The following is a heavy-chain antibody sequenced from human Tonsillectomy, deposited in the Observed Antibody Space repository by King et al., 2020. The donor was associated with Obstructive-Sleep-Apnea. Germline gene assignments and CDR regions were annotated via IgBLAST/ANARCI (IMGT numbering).Heavy chain of an antibody. CDR2: IYHSGST. J-gene: IGHJ4*02. V-gene: IGHV4-38-2*02. CDR1: GYSISSGFY. Sequence: QLQESGPGLVKPSETLSLTCTVSGYSISSGFYWGWIRQPPGKGLEWIGSIYHSGSTYYNPSLRSRVTISVDTSKNQFSLKLRSVTAADTAVYYCARDPNSCGGSCYFDYWGQGTLVVVSS. D-gene: IGHD2-15*01. CDR3: ARDPNSCGGSCYFDY.